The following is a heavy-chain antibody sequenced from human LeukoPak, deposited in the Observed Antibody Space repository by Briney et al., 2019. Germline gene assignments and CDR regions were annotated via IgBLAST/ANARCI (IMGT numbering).Heavy chain of an antibody. CDR3: ARVGRDGYNRDY. V-gene: IGHV4-61*02. D-gene: IGHD5-24*01. Sequence: SETLSLTCTVSGGSISSGSYYWSWIRQPAGKGLEWIGRIYTSGSTNYNPSLKSRVTISVGTSKNQFSLKLSSVTAADTAVYYCARVGRDGYNRDYWGQGTLVTVSS. CDR2: IYTSGST. CDR1: GGSISSGSYY. J-gene: IGHJ4*02.